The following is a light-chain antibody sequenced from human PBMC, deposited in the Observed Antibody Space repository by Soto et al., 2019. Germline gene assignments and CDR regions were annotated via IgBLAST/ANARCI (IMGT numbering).Light chain of an antibody. CDR1: QSVSSY. CDR3: QQRGNWPLT. CDR2: DAS. Sequence: EIVLTQSPATLSLSPGERATLSFRASQSVSSYLAWYQQKPGQAPRLLIYDASNRATGIPARFSGSGSGTDFTLTISSLEPEDFAVYYCQQRGNWPLTFGQGTKVDIK. V-gene: IGKV3-11*01. J-gene: IGKJ1*01.